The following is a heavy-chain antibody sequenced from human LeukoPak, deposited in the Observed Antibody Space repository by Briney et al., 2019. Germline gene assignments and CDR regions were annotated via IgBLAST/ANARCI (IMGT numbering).Heavy chain of an antibody. Sequence: SETLSLTCTVSGGSISSYYWSWIRQHPGKGLEWIGYIYYSGSTYYNPSLKSRVTISVDTSKNQFSLKLSSVTAADTAVYYCARAYDSSSDSAFDIWGQGTMVTVSS. CDR3: ARAYDSSSDSAFDI. J-gene: IGHJ3*02. V-gene: IGHV4-59*06. CDR1: GGSISSYY. D-gene: IGHD3-22*01. CDR2: IYYSGST.